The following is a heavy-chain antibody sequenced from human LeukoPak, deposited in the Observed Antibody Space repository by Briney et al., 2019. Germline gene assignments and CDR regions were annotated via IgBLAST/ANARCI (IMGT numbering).Heavy chain of an antibody. CDR2: ISSEGSSI. V-gene: IGHV3-74*01. D-gene: IGHD2-15*01. CDR3: VRGGPSTWS. CDR1: GFTFSSYW. J-gene: IGHJ5*02. Sequence: PGGSLRLSCAASGFTFSSYWMHWVRQAPGKGLVWVSRISSEGSSISYADSVKGRFTISRDNAKNTLYLQMNNLRAEDTAVYHCVRGGPSTWSWGQGTLVTVSS.